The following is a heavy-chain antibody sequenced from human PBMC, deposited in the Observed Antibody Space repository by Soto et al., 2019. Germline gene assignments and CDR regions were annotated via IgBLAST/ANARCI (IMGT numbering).Heavy chain of an antibody. J-gene: IGHJ6*02. Sequence: QVQLVQSGAEVKKPGSSVKVSCKASGGTFGSYAISWVRQAPGQGLEWMGGIIPIPGTANYAQKFQGRVTIAADESTSTAYMELSSLRSEDTAVYYCARSQGSSTSLEIYYYYYYGMDVWPRDHGHRLL. CDR1: GGTFGSYA. D-gene: IGHD2-2*01. CDR2: IIPIPGTA. V-gene: IGHV1-69*01. CDR3: ARSQGSSTSLEIYYYYYYGMDV.